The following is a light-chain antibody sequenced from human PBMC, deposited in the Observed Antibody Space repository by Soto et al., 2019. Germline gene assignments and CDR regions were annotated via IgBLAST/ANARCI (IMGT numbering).Light chain of an antibody. CDR2: EVT. CDR3: SSFTSRDTLV. V-gene: IGLV2-14*01. Sequence: QSALTQPASVSGSPGQSITLSCTGTSSDIGGYDFVSWYQQHPAKAPRLIISEVTNRPSGVSNRFSGSKSGNTASLTISGLQVEDEADYFCSSFTSRDTLVFGGGTKVTVL. J-gene: IGLJ3*02. CDR1: SSDIGGYDF.